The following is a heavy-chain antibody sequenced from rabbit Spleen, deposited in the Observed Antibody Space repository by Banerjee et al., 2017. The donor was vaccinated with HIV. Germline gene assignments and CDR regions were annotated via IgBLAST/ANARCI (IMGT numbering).Heavy chain of an antibody. V-gene: IGHV1S45*01. CDR3: ARGYGSYGSASSRLDL. Sequence: QEQVVESGGGLVQPEGSLTLTCTASGIDFSTNYYMCWVRQAPGKGLEWIGCIYTGNGVSYYANWVSGRFTISKTSSTPVTLHMTSLTAADTATYFCARGYGSYGSASSRLDLWGPGTLVTVS. CDR1: GIDFSTNYY. D-gene: IGHD5-1*01. J-gene: IGHJ3*01. CDR2: IYTGNGVS.